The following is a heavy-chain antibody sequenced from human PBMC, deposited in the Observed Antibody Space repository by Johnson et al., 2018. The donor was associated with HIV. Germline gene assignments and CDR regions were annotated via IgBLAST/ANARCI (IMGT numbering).Heavy chain of an antibody. J-gene: IGHJ3*02. D-gene: IGHD1-26*01. CDR3: ARSTVGATTGGAFDI. Sequence: QVQLVESGGGVVQPGRSLRLSCAASGFTFSNYAMHWVRQAPGKGLEWVAVISYDGSEEYFVESVKGRFTISRDNAKNSLYLQMNSLKAEDTALYYCARSTVGATTGGAFDIWGQGTMVTVSS. V-gene: IGHV3-30*04. CDR1: GFTFSNYA. CDR2: ISYDGSEE.